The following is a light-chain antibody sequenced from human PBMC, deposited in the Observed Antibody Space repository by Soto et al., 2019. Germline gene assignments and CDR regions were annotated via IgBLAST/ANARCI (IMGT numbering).Light chain of an antibody. CDR3: SAYAGSNNLL. J-gene: IGLJ3*02. Sequence: QSALTQPPSASGSPGQSVTISCTGTSSDVGGYNYVSWYQQHPGKAPKLMIYEVTKRPSGVPDRFSGSKSGKTASLTVSGLQGDDEAVYYCSAYAGSNNLLFGGGTKLTVL. CDR1: SSDVGGYNY. CDR2: EVT. V-gene: IGLV2-8*01.